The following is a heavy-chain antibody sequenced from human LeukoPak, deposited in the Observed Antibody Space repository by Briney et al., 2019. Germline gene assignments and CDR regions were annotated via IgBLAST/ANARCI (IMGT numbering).Heavy chain of an antibody. CDR2: ISWNRGRI. D-gene: IGHD1-1*01. CDR1: GFTFDDYA. V-gene: IGHV3-9*01. CDR3: AREYRHKAATGTEYFQY. J-gene: IGHJ1*01. Sequence: GRSLRLSCAASGFTFDDYAMHWVRQAPGKGLEWVSGISWNRGRIGYADSVKGRFTISRDNAKNSLYLQMNSLRAEDTAVYYCAREYRHKAATGTEYFQYWGQGTLVTVSS.